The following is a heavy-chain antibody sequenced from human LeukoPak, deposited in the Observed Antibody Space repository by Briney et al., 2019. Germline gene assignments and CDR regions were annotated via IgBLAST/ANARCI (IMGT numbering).Heavy chain of an antibody. CDR1: GGTFSSYT. Sequence: ASVKVSCKASGGTFSSYTISWVRQAPGQGLEWMGRIIPILGIANYARKFQGRVTITADKSTSTAYMELSSLRSEDTAVYYCARDWNRAYFQHWGQGTLVTVSS. V-gene: IGHV1-69*04. CDR2: IIPILGIA. D-gene: IGHD1-1*01. J-gene: IGHJ1*01. CDR3: ARDWNRAYFQH.